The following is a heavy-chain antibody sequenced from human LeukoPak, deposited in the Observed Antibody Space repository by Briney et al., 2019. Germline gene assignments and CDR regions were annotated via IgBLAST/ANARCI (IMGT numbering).Heavy chain of an antibody. CDR2: IESKADGGTT. V-gene: IGHV3-15*04. CDR3: TTYGSGRKFDY. D-gene: IGHD3-10*01. CDR1: GFSFSDAW. Sequence: GGSLRLSCAASGFSFSDAWMSWVRQIPGKGLEWVGRIESKADGGTTDYAAPVKGRFTISRDDSTNTLYLQMNSLKSEDTAVYYCTTYGSGRKFDYWGQGILVTVSS. J-gene: IGHJ4*02.